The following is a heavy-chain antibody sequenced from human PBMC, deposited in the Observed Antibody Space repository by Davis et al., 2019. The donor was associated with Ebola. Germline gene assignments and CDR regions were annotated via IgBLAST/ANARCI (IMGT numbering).Heavy chain of an antibody. CDR2: IYTSGST. J-gene: IGHJ6*02. V-gene: IGHV4-61*02. CDR3: ARMSLMDLVVVSANRPHYYYAMDV. CDR1: GGSISSGSYY. Sequence: SETLSLTCTVSGGSISSGSYYWSWIRQPAGKGLEWIGRIYTSGSTNYNPSLKSRVTISVDTSKNQFSLKLTSVSAADTAIYYCARMSLMDLVVVSANRPHYYYAMDVWGQGTTVTVSS. D-gene: IGHD2-15*01.